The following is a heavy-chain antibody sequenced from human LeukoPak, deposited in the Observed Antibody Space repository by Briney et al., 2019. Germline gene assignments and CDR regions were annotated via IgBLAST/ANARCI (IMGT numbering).Heavy chain of an antibody. CDR1: GFTFSSYW. D-gene: IGHD6-13*01. J-gene: IGHJ5*02. Sequence: GGSLRLSCAASGFTFSSYWMHWVRHAPGKGLVWVSRINSDGSSTSYADSVKGRFTISRDNSKNTLYLQMNSLRAEDTAVYYCAKTKEPAADWFDPWGQGTLVTVSS. CDR3: AKTKEPAADWFDP. CDR2: INSDGSST. V-gene: IGHV3-74*01.